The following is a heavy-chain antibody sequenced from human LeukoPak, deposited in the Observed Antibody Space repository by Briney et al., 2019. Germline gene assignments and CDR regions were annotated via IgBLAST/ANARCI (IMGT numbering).Heavy chain of an antibody. D-gene: IGHD6-19*01. CDR1: GHSFTSYW. V-gene: IGHV5-51*01. CDR2: IYPGDSDT. Sequence: GESLKISCKGSGHSFTSYWIGWVRQMPGKGLEWMGTIYPGDSDTRYSPSFQGQVTISADKSISTAYLQWSSLKASDTAMFYCARPYSSGWDDAFDIWGQGTMVTVSS. J-gene: IGHJ3*02. CDR3: ARPYSSGWDDAFDI.